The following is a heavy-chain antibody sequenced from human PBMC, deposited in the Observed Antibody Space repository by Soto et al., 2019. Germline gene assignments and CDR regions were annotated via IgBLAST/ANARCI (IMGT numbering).Heavy chain of an antibody. V-gene: IGHV3-43*01. Sequence: PGGSLRLSCAASGLTFDDYTMHWVRQTPGKGLEWVSLISWDGANTYYADSVKGRFTISRDNRKNSLYLEMNSLRTGDTALYYCTKDMRWNYGMDVWGQGTTVTV. J-gene: IGHJ6*02. CDR3: TKDMRWNYGMDV. CDR1: GLTFDDYT. CDR2: ISWDGANT. D-gene: IGHD1-1*01.